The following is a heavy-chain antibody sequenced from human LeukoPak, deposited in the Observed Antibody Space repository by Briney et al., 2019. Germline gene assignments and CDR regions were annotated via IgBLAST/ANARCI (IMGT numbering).Heavy chain of an antibody. J-gene: IGHJ6*02. D-gene: IGHD3-3*01. CDR2: ISWQSNTR. CDR1: GFFFDDYG. CDR3: VKDRDFWSGLDV. V-gene: IGHV3-9*01. Sequence: GGSLRLSCAASGFFFDDYGMYWVRQVPGKGLEWVSGISWQSNTRKYADSVRGRFTISRDNAKNSLYLQMNSLKLEDTALYYCVKDRDFWSGLDVWGQGTMVTVS.